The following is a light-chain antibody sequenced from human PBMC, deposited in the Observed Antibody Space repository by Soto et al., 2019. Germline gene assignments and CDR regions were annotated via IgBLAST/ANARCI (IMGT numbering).Light chain of an antibody. CDR1: SSNIGNNY. Sequence: QSVLTQPPSVSAAPGQKVTLSCSGSSSNIGNNYVSWYQHLPGTAPKLLIYDNNRRPSGIPDRFSGSKSGTSSTLGITGLQTGDEADYYCGTWDSSLGAVVFGGVTKLTVL. J-gene: IGLJ2*01. V-gene: IGLV1-51*01. CDR3: GTWDSSLGAVV. CDR2: DNN.